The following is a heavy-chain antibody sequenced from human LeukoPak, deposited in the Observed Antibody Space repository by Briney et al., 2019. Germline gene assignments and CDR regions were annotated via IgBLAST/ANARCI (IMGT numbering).Heavy chain of an antibody. V-gene: IGHV3-15*01. CDR3: STSSMIAAKVFDY. J-gene: IGHJ4*02. Sequence: PGGSLRLSCAASGFTFSKAWMSWVGQAPGKGLEWVGRIKSKTDGCTTDYAAPVKGIFTISREDIKNTMYLQMNSLKTEDTAVYYCSTSSMIAAKVFDYWGQGTLVTVAS. CDR1: GFTFSKAW. D-gene: IGHD3-22*01. CDR2: IKSKTDGCTT.